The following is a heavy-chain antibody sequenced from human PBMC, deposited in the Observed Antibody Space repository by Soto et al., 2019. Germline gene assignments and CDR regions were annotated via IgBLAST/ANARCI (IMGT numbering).Heavy chain of an antibody. CDR3: ARDLNTGYVGDY. V-gene: IGHV3-33*01. D-gene: IGHD5-12*01. CDR1: GFTFSASG. Sequence: QVQLVESGGGVVQPGTSLRLSCVASGFTFSASGMHWVLQTPGKGLEWVAIIWFDGSKQYYADSVKGRFTVSRDNPGSTLFLQMNDLRTEDTAMYYCARDLNTGYVGDYWGQGALVVVSS. J-gene: IGHJ4*02. CDR2: IWFDGSKQ.